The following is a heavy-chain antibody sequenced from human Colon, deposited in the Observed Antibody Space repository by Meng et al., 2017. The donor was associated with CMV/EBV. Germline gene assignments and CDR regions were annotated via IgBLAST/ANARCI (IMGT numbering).Heavy chain of an antibody. V-gene: IGHV3-11*04. CDR1: GFTFSDYY. D-gene: IGHD6-13*01. J-gene: IGHJ3*01. Sequence: GESLKISCAASGFTFSDYYMSWIRQAPGKGLEWISYISSSSNTIHYADSMRGRFTISRDNARNSLYLEMNSLRAEDTALYYCAVEYTGSRQNAFDFWGQGTLVTVSS. CDR2: ISSSSNTI. CDR3: AVEYTGSRQNAFDF.